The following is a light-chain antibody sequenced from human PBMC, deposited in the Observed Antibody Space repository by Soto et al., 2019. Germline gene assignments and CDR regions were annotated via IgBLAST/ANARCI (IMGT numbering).Light chain of an antibody. V-gene: IGKV1-5*01. Sequence: DIQMTQSPSTLSASVGDRVTITCRASQSISSWSAWYQQKPGKAPKLLIYDASSLESGVPSRFSGSGSGTGFTLTISSLQPDDFATYYCQQYNSYPWTFGQGTKV. CDR2: DAS. CDR1: QSISSW. J-gene: IGKJ1*01. CDR3: QQYNSYPWT.